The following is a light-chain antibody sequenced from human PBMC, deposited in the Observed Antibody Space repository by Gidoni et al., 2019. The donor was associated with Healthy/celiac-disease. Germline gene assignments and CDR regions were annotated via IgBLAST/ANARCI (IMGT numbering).Light chain of an antibody. J-gene: IGKJ3*01. Sequence: DIQLTQSPSFLSSSLGDRVTITCRASQGISSYLAWYQQKPGKAPKLLIYAASTLQGGVPSRFSGSGSGTEFTLTIRSLQHEDVETYYCQQISSSPLTFXPXTKVDIK. V-gene: IGKV1-9*01. CDR2: AAS. CDR3: QQISSSPLT. CDR1: QGISSY.